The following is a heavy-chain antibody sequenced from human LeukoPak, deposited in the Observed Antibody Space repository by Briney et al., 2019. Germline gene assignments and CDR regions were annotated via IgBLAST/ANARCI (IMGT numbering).Heavy chain of an antibody. J-gene: IGHJ5*02. D-gene: IGHD1-1*01. V-gene: IGHV1-8*01. Sequence: GASVKVSCKASGYTFTSYDINWVRQAPGQGLEWMGWMNPNSGNTGYAQKFQGRVTVTRNTSISTAYMELSSLRSEDTAVYYCARGVQGPLGDWFDPWGQGTLVTVSS. CDR1: GYTFTSYD. CDR3: ARGVQGPLGDWFDP. CDR2: MNPNSGNT.